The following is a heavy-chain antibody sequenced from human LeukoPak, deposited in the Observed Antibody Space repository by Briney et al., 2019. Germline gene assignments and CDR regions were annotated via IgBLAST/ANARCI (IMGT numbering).Heavy chain of an antibody. J-gene: IGHJ4*02. CDR2: LSSSGGST. V-gene: IGHV3-23*01. CDR3: ARGVTVTTDF. D-gene: IGHD4-17*01. CDR1: GFFFSNYD. Sequence: GGSLRLSCAASGFFFSNYDMNWVRQAPRKGLEWVSGLSSSGGSTFYADSVKGRFTISRDNSKNTVYLQMNSLRGEDTAIYYCARGVTVTTDFWGQGTLVTVSS.